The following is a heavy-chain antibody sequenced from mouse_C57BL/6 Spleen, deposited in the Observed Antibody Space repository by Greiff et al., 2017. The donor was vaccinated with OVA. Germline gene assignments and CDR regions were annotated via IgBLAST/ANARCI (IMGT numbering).Heavy chain of an antibody. Sequence: VQLQQPGAELVKPGASVKLSCKASGYTFTGYCMHWVKQRPGHGLEWIGMIHPKSGSTSYNEKFKSKATLTVDKSSSTAYMQLSSLTSEDSAVYYCARETTVVAYDWGQAPTLTASS. CDR2: IHPKSGST. CDR3: ARETTVVAYD. V-gene: IGHV1-64*01. J-gene: IGHJ2*01. CDR1: GYTFTGYC. D-gene: IGHD1-1*01.